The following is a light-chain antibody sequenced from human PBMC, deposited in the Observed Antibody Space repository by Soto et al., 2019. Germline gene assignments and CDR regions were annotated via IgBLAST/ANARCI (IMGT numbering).Light chain of an antibody. CDR3: QAWDSRGGV. CDR2: QDN. CDR1: KLGDKY. J-gene: IGLJ1*01. V-gene: IGLV3-1*01. Sequence: SYELTQPPSVSVSPGQTASITCSGDKLGDKYASWYQQKPGQSPVLVIYQDNKRPSGIPERFSGSNSGNTATLTIGGTQAMDEADYYCQAWDSRGGVFGTGTKRTVL.